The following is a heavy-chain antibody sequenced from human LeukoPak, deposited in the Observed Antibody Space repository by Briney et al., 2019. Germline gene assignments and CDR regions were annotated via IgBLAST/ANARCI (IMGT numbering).Heavy chain of an antibody. CDR1: GFSVSDYY. D-gene: IGHD6-19*01. J-gene: IGHJ4*02. CDR2: IGSSSSGTPI. Sequence: GGSLRLSCAASGFSVSDYYMTWIRQAPGKGLEWVSYIGSSSSGTPIYYPDSVRGRFTISRDTDKNSLYLQMDSLTAEDTAIYYCARENQFSTGWTPPGYWGQGTLVTVSS. CDR3: ARENQFSTGWTPPGY. V-gene: IGHV3-11*01.